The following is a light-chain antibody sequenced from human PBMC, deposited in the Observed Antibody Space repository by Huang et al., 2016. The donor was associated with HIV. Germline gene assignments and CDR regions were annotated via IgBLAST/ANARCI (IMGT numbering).Light chain of an antibody. CDR2: GAS. Sequence: ESVLTQSPGTLSLSPGERATLSCRASQSVSGNYIAWYQQKPGQAPRLLIYGASNRATGTPDRFSGSGSGTDFTLTISRLEPEDFAVYYCQQYGSAGYTFGQGTKLEIK. CDR1: QSVSGNY. J-gene: IGKJ2*01. CDR3: QQYGSAGYT. V-gene: IGKV3-20*01.